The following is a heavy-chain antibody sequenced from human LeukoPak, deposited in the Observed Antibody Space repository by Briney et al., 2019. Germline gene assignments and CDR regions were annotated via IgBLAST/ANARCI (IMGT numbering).Heavy chain of an antibody. V-gene: IGHV4-34*01. CDR1: GGSFSGYY. D-gene: IGHD4-17*01. CDR2: INHSGST. Sequence: TSSETLSLTCAVYGGSFSGYYWSWIRQPPGKGLEWIGEINHSGSTNYNPSLKSRVTISVDTSKNQFSLKLTSVTAADTAVYYCARRPPPDYGDYSWFDPWGQGTLVTVSS. J-gene: IGHJ5*02. CDR3: ARRPPPDYGDYSWFDP.